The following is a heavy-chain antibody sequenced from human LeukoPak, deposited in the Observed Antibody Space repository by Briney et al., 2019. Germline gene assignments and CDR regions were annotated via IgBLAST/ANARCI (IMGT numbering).Heavy chain of an antibody. CDR1: GYTFTSYD. D-gene: IGHD4-23*01. CDR2: MNPNSGNT. J-gene: IGHJ2*01. CDR3: ARATVVTLHWYFDL. Sequence: ASVKVPCKASGYTFTSYDINWVRQATGQGLEWMGWMNPNSGNTGYAQKFQGRVTITRNTSISTAYMELSSLKSEDTAVYYCARATVVTLHWYFDLWGRGTLVTVSS. V-gene: IGHV1-8*03.